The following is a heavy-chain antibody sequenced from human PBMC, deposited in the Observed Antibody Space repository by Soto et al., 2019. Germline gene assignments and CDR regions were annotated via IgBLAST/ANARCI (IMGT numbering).Heavy chain of an antibody. CDR2: IISTSTSI. D-gene: IGHD4-4*01. Sequence: GGSLRLSCAASGFTFNDYNMNWVRQAPGKGLGWVSYIISTSTSIHYADAVRGLLTISLVMAKYLLYLQINNLRDYDTAVYYCVRESLTVTPRVRFYYGMDVWGQGTTVTVSS. CDR1: GFTFNDYN. V-gene: IGHV3-48*02. J-gene: IGHJ6*02. CDR3: VRESLTVTPRVRFYYGMDV.